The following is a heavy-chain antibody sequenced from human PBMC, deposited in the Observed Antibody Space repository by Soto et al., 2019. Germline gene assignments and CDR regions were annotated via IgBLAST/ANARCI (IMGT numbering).Heavy chain of an antibody. CDR1: GGSVSSGSYY. CDR2: IYYSGST. D-gene: IGHD3-9*01. CDR3: ARGYYDILTGDGDYYYYGMDV. Sequence: SETLSLTCTVSGGSVSSGSYYWSWIRQPPGKGLEWIGYIYYSGSTNYNPSLKSRVTISVDTSKSQFSLKLSSVTAADTAVYYCARGYYDILTGDGDYYYYGMDVWGQGTTVTVSS. V-gene: IGHV4-61*01. J-gene: IGHJ6*02.